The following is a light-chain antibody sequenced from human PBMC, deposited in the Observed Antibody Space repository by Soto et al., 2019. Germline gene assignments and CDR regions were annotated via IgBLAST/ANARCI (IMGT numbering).Light chain of an antibody. CDR1: QGISSY. CDR3: QQYYSYPRIT. J-gene: IGKJ5*01. V-gene: IGKV1-8*01. CDR2: AAS. Sequence: AIRMTQSPSSFSASTGDRVTITCRASQGISSYLAWYQQKPGKAPKLLIYAASTLQRWVPSRFSGSGSGTDFTLTISCLQSEDFATYYCQQYYSYPRITFGQGTRLEIK.